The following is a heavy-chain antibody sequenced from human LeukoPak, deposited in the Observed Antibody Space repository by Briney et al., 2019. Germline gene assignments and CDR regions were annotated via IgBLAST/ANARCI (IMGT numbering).Heavy chain of an antibody. CDR1: GDSISTTSYY. D-gene: IGHD1-20*01. CDR3: ARHQRIIGTTGGAFDY. V-gene: IGHV4-39*01. J-gene: IGHJ4*02. Sequence: SETLSLTCTVSGDSISTTSYYWGWIRQPPGKGLEWIASIYYTGSAYHNQSLKSQVTISVDTSRNQFSLKLNSVTAADTALYYCARHQRIIGTTGGAFDYWGQGALVTVSS. CDR2: IYYTGSA.